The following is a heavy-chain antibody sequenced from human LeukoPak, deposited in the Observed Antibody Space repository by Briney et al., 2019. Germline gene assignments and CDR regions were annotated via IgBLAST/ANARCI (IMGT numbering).Heavy chain of an antibody. CDR3: AKDQRWKYRTRYVFYGMDV. CDR2: ISFDGTNR. CDR1: GFSFSDYG. Sequence: GGSLRLSCAASGFSFSDYGFHWVRQAPDKGLEWVAVISFDGTNRYYGDSVKGRFTISRDNSNNTVYLQMNSLRGEDTALYYCAKDQRWKYRTRYVFYGMDVWGQGITVTVSS. J-gene: IGHJ6*02. V-gene: IGHV3-30*18. D-gene: IGHD1-7*01.